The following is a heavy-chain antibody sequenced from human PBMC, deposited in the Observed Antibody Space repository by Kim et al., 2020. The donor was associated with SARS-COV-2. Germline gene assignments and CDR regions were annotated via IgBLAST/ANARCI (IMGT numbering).Heavy chain of an antibody. Sequence: SETLSLTCTVSGGSISSGGYYWSWIRQHPGKGLEWIGYIYYSGSTYYNPSIKSRVTISVDTSKNQFSLKLSSVTAADTAVYYCARAATNVVVVAATVVAFDIWGQGTMVTVSS. D-gene: IGHD2-15*01. CDR3: ARAATNVVVVAATVVAFDI. CDR2: IYYSGST. J-gene: IGHJ3*02. V-gene: IGHV4-31*03. CDR1: GGSISSGGYY.